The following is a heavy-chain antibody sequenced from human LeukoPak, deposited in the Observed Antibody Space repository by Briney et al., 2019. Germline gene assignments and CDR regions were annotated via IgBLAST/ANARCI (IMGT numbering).Heavy chain of an antibody. Sequence: VTVSCKASGYTFTSYDINWVRQAPGQGLEWMGWMNPNSGNTGSAQRFQGRITMTRDTSISTAYMELSSLRSEDTAVYYCARVPLGMLPSSFDPWGQGTLVTVSS. V-gene: IGHV1-8*01. CDR3: ARVPLGMLPSSFDP. CDR1: GYTFTSYD. J-gene: IGHJ5*02. D-gene: IGHD2-8*01. CDR2: MNPNSGNT.